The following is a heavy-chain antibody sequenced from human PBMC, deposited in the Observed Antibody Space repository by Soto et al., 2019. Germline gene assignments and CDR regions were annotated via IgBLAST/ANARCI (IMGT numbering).Heavy chain of an antibody. CDR1: VGSFSCYY. CDR3: ARGTAAGTNFDY. J-gene: IGHJ4*02. CDR2: INHSGSA. D-gene: IGHD6-13*01. Sequence: SETLSLSCAVYVGSFSCYYWVWIRQPPGKGLEWIGEINHSGSANYNPSLKSRVTISVDTSKNQFSLKLSSVTAADTAVYYCARGTAAGTNFDYWGQGTLVTSPQ. V-gene: IGHV4-34*01.